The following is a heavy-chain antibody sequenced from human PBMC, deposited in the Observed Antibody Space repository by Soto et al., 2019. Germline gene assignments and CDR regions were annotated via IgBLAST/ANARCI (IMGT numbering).Heavy chain of an antibody. V-gene: IGHV4-4*07. CDR1: GGSISSYY. Sequence: QVQLQESGPGLVKPSETLSLTCTVSGGSISSYYWSWIRQPAGKGLGWIGRIYSSGSITYNPSLKSRISMSVETSKSQFSLKLSSVTAADTAVYYCVRGGGRDSRSMYYYSGMDVWGQGTTVTVSS. CDR3: VRGGGRDSRSMYYYSGMDV. CDR2: IYSSGSI. J-gene: IGHJ6*02. D-gene: IGHD3-22*01.